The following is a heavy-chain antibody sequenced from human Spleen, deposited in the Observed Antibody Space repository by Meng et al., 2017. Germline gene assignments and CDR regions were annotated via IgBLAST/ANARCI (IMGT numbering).Heavy chain of an antibody. D-gene: IGHD3-10*01. Sequence: GESLKISCAASGFTFSSYWMSWVRQAPGKGLEWVANIQQEGNEKYYVDSVKGRFTISRDNAKNSLYLQMNSLRAEDTAVYYCAKVLVWFGEDRYPTDYWGQGTLVTVSS. CDR1: GFTFSSYW. CDR2: IQQEGNEK. V-gene: IGHV3-7*03. J-gene: IGHJ4*02. CDR3: AKVLVWFGEDRYPTDY.